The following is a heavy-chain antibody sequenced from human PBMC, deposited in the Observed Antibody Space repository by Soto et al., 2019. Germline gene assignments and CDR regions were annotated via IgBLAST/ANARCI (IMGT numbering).Heavy chain of an antibody. CDR2: IFSSGST. Sequence: SETLSLTCTVSGGSINTFYWSWVRQPAGKGLEWIGRIFSSGSTSFNPSLESRVAMSVDTSKNHFSLKLRSVTAADTAVYYCARDNVWSGYYSFFDYWGQGTLVTVSS. V-gene: IGHV4-4*07. CDR3: ARDNVWSGYYSFFDY. CDR1: GGSINTFY. D-gene: IGHD3-3*01. J-gene: IGHJ4*02.